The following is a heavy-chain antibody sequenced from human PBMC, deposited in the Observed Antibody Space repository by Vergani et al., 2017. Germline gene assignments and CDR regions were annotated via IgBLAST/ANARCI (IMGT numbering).Heavy chain of an antibody. CDR1: GYTFTGYG. Sequence: QVQLVQSGAEVKKPGASVKVSCKASGYTFTGYGISWVRQAPGQGLEWMGWISAYNGNTNYAQKLQGRVTMTTDTSTSTAYMELRSLRSDDTAVYYCARSGSYYDYDFWSGYHDYWGQGTLVTVSS. CDR3: ARSGSYYDYDFWSGYHDY. V-gene: IGHV1-18*01. D-gene: IGHD3-3*01. J-gene: IGHJ4*02. CDR2: ISAYNGNT.